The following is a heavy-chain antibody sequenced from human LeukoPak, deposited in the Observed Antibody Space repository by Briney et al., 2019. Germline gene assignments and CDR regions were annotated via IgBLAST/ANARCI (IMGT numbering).Heavy chain of an antibody. D-gene: IGHD1-14*01. CDR2: INGDGGRT. Sequence: GGSLRLSCAASGFTFSNSAMTWVRQAPGKGLDWVSAINGDGGRTYHADSVKGRFTISRDNSKNTLYLQMNSLRAEDTAVYYCAKDIKGANYYYYGMGAWGQGTTVTVSS. CDR1: GFTFSNSA. J-gene: IGHJ6*02. CDR3: AKDIKGANYYYYGMGA. V-gene: IGHV3-23*01.